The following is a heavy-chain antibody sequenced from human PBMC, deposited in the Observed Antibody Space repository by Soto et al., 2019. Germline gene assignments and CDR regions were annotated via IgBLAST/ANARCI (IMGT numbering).Heavy chain of an antibody. CDR2: ISYVGNNQ. D-gene: IGHD5-18*01. J-gene: IGHJ4*02. Sequence: ESGGGVVQPGRSLRLSCVVSGFVFRSYAMHWVRQAPGKGLEWVAVISYVGNNQYYADSVRGRFTISRDNSKNTLYLQMNRLRAEDTAVYYCASPARASYGQPLDYWGQGTLVTVSS. V-gene: IGHV3-30-3*01. CDR1: GFVFRSYA. CDR3: ASPARASYGQPLDY.